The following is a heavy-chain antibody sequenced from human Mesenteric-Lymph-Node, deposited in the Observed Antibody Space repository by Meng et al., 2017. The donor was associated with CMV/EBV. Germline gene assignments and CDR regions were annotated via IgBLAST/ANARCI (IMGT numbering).Heavy chain of an antibody. CDR3: AKDGRSYYDFWSGFYLNYGMDV. CDR2: IRYDGSNK. J-gene: IGHJ6*02. CDR1: GFTFSSYG. Sequence: SCAASGFTFSSYGMHWVRQAPGKGLEWVAFIRYDGSNKYYADSVKGRFTISRDNSKNTLYLQMNSLRAEDTAVYYCAKDGRSYYDFWSGFYLNYGMDVWGQGTTVTVSS. V-gene: IGHV3-30*02. D-gene: IGHD3-3*01.